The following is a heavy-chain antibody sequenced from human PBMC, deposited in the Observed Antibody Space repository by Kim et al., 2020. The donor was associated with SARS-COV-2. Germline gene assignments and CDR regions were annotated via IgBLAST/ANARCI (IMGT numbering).Heavy chain of an antibody. CDR1: GFSFRNYV. CDR3: ALIGNVDYS. V-gene: IGHV3-64D*06. D-gene: IGHD3-16*01. Sequence: GGSLRLSCSVSGFSFRNYVLHWVRQAPGKGLDYVSAIVGNGGSTYYADSVKGRFTISRDNSKSTGFLQMSSLRPEDTAVYYCALIGNVDYSWGQGTLVTFSS. J-gene: IGHJ4*02. CDR2: IVGNGGST.